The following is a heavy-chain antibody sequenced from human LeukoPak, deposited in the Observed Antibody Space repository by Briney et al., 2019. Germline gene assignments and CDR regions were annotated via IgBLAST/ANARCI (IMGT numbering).Heavy chain of an antibody. CDR1: GFTLSAYP. J-gene: IGHJ4*02. V-gene: IGHV3-7*01. CDR2: IKQDGSEK. D-gene: IGHD3-22*01. Sequence: GGSLRLSCAASGFTLSAYPMTWVRQAPGKGLEWVANIKQDGSEKYYVDSVKGRFTISRDNAKNSLYLQMNSLRAEDTAVYYCARDPGYYYDSSGYADYWGQGTLVTVSS. CDR3: ARDPGYYYDSSGYADY.